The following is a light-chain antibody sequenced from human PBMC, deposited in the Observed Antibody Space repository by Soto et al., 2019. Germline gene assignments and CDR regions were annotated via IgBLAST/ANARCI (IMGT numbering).Light chain of an antibody. J-gene: IGLJ2*01. V-gene: IGLV2-11*01. CDR1: NSDVGNYNF. CDR2: EVI. CDR3: CSYAGSYTLI. Sequence: QSALIQPRSESGSPGQSVTISCIGTNSDVGNYNFVSWYQQHPGKAPKLLIYEVIKRPSGVPDRFSGSKSGNTASLTISGLQAEDEADYYCCSYAGSYTLIFGGGTKLTVL.